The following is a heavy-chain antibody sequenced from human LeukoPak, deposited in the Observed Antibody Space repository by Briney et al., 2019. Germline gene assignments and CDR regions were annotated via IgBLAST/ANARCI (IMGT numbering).Heavy chain of an antibody. Sequence: PGRALRLSCAASGFTFSSHGIHWVRQAPGKGLEWVAVISYDGSDKYYADSVKGRFTISRDNSKNTVYLQMNSLRPEDTAVYYCAKRRTVDTAMVTHYYGMDVWGQGTTVTVSS. D-gene: IGHD5-18*01. CDR2: ISYDGSDK. CDR1: GFTFSSHG. V-gene: IGHV3-30*18. CDR3: AKRRTVDTAMVTHYYGMDV. J-gene: IGHJ6*02.